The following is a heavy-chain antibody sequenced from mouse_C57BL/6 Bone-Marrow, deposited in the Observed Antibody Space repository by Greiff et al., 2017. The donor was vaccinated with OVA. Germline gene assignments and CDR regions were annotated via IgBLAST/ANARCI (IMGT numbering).Heavy chain of an antibody. CDR3: ARRNDYPYYAMDY. J-gene: IGHJ4*01. CDR2: ISSGSSTI. Sequence: EVQVVESGGGLVKPGGSLKLSCAASGFTFSDYGMHWVRQAPEKGLEWVAYISSGSSTIYYADTVKGRFTISRDNAKNTLFLQMTSLRSEDTAMDYCARRNDYPYYAMDYWGQGTSVTVSS. D-gene: IGHD2-4*01. CDR1: GFTFSDYG. V-gene: IGHV5-17*01.